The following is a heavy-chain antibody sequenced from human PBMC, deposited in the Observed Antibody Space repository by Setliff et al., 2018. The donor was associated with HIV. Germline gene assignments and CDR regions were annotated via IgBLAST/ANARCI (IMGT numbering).Heavy chain of an antibody. D-gene: IGHD3-10*01. J-gene: IGHJ6*03. Sequence: SVKVSCKASGGTFSNYAINWVRQAPGQGLEWMVGIISILGTANYAQKFQGRVTITTDESTSTAYMELSSLRSGDTAVYYCARGAHPGSAEDYYYYYMDVWGKGTTVTVSS. CDR2: IISILGTA. CDR1: GGTFSNYA. V-gene: IGHV1-69*05. CDR3: ARGAHPGSAEDYYYYYMDV.